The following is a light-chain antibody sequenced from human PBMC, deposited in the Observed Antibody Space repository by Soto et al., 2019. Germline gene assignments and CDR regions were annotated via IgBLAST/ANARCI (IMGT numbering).Light chain of an antibody. Sequence: DIQLTQSPSFLSASVGDRVTITCRASQGISSYLDWYQQKPGKAPKLLIFDASTLQSGVPSRFSGSGSGTEFTLTISSLQPEDFATYYYLQLNSYPLTFGGGTKVEI. CDR3: LQLNSYPLT. CDR1: QGISSY. V-gene: IGKV1-9*01. J-gene: IGKJ4*01. CDR2: DAS.